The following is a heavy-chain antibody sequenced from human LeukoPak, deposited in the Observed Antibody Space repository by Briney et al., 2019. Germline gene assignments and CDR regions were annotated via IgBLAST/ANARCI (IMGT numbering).Heavy chain of an antibody. J-gene: IGHJ5*02. V-gene: IGHV4-61*02. CDR3: ARDLYGYYWFDP. D-gene: IGHD5-18*01. CDR2: IYTSGSS. CDR1: GGSISSSSYY. Sequence: SQTLSLTCTVSGGSISSSSYYWSWIRQPAGKGLEWIGRIYTSGSSNYNPSLKSRVTISVDTSKNQFSLKLSSVAAAGTAVYYCARDLYGYYWFDPWGQGTLVTVSS.